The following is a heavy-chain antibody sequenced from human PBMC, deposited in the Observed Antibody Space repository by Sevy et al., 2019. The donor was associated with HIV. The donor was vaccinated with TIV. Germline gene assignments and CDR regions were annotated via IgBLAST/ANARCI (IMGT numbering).Heavy chain of an antibody. CDR1: GFIFSDYY. CDR3: ARGAHHDEAYWGFAY. Sequence: GGSLRLSCAASGFIFSDYYMAWVRQAPGKGLEWISYVSRGGYTIYYADSVEGRFSISRDDAKDSLFLQMDSLRAEDTAFYYSARGAHHDEAYWGFAYWGQGALVTASS. V-gene: IGHV3-11*01. J-gene: IGHJ4*02. D-gene: IGHD3-16*01. CDR2: VSRGGYTI.